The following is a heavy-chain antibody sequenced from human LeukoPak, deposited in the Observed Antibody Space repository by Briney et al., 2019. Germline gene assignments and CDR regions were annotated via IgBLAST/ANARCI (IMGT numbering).Heavy chain of an antibody. V-gene: IGHV1-69*04. CDR3: ARDSLGYCTNGVCSYYFDY. CDR2: IIPILGIA. CDR1: GGTFSSYA. J-gene: IGHJ4*02. Sequence: SVKVSCKASGGTFSSYAISWVRQAPGQGLEWMGRIIPILGIANHAQKFQGRVTITADKSTSTAYMELSSLRSEDTAVYYCARDSLGYCTNGVCSYYFDYWGQGTLVTVSS. D-gene: IGHD2-8*01.